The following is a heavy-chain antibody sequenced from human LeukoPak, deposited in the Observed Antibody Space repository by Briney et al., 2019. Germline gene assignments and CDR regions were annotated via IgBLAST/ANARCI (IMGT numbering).Heavy chain of an antibody. D-gene: IGHD6-19*01. CDR1: GGSISSYY. J-gene: IGHJ4*02. Sequence: SETLSLTCTVSGGSISSYYWSWIRQPPGKGLEWIGYIYYSGSTNYNPSLKSRVTISVDTSKNQFSLKLSSVTAADTAVYYCARSRVVRYSSGWDYWGQGTLVTVSS. CDR3: ARSRVVRYSSGWDY. CDR2: IYYSGST. V-gene: IGHV4-59*12.